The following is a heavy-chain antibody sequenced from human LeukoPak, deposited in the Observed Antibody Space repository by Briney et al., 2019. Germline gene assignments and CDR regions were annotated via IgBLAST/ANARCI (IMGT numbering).Heavy chain of an antibody. CDR3: ARGRPHGNDY. J-gene: IGHJ4*02. CDR1: GFTFRSYW. CDR2: IASDGSST. V-gene: IGHV3-74*01. Sequence: PGGSLRLSCAASGFTFRSYWMNLVRQAPGKGLVWVSRIASDGSSTTYADSVKGRFSISRDNAKNTLYLQMNSLRVEDTAVYYCARGRPHGNDYWGQGTLVTVSS. D-gene: IGHD4-23*01.